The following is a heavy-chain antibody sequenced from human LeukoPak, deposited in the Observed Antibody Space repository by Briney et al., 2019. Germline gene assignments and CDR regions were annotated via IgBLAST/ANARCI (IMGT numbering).Heavy chain of an antibody. Sequence: GGSLRLSCAASGFTFDDYGMSWVRQAPGKGLEWVSGINWNGGSTGYADSVKGRFTISRDNAKNSLYLQMNSLRAEDTALYYCARDRGFAAQWLVFNWFDPWGQGTLVTVSS. D-gene: IGHD6-19*01. CDR3: ARDRGFAAQWLVFNWFDP. J-gene: IGHJ5*02. CDR1: GFTFDDYG. CDR2: INWNGGST. V-gene: IGHV3-20*04.